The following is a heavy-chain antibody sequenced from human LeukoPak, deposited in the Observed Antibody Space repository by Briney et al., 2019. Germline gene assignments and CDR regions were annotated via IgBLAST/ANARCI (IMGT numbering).Heavy chain of an antibody. J-gene: IGHJ6*02. CDR1: GGSISNSNW. CDR3: ARDGRGYYDSSGSTHALVYGMDV. CDR2: IYHSGST. D-gene: IGHD3-22*01. V-gene: IGHV4-4*02. Sequence: SGTLSLTCAVSGGSISNSNWWSWVRQPPGKGLEWIGEIYHSGSTNYNPSLKSRVTISVDKSKNQFSLKLRSVTAADTAVYYCARDGRGYYDSSGSTHALVYGMDVWGQGTTVIVSS.